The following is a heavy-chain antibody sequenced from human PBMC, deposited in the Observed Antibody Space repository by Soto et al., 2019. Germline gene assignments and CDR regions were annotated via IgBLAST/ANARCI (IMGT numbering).Heavy chain of an antibody. CDR2: INYNSGGT. D-gene: IGHD5-18*01. Sequence: QVQLVQSGAEVKKPGASVKVSCKASGNTFTGYFLHWVRLAPGQGLEWMGWINYNSGGTNYAQKFQGWVTMTRDTSISTAYMELSRLRPDDTAVYYCARPLRQGSDTAMVLWGQGILVTISS. V-gene: IGHV1-2*04. CDR3: ARPLRQGSDTAMVL. J-gene: IGHJ4*02. CDR1: GNTFTGYF.